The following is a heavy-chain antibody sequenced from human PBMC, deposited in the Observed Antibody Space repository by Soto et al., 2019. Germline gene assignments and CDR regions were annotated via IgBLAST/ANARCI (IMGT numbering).Heavy chain of an antibody. J-gene: IGHJ4*02. V-gene: IGHV5-51*01. Sequence: GESLKISCKGSGYTFSKYWIGWVRQTPGKGLEWMGMIYPGDSDARYSSSFEGQVTFSVDKSINTAYLQWNSLKASDTAMYYCARQGGEYNTMSDYWGQGTLVTVSS. CDR2: IYPGDSDA. D-gene: IGHD3-10*01. CDR3: ARQGGEYNTMSDY. CDR1: GYTFSKYW.